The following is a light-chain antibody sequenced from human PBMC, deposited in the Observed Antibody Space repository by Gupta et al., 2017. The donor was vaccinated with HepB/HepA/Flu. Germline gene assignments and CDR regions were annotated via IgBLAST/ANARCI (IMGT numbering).Light chain of an antibody. V-gene: IGKV2-30*01. CDR3: VQKKHCTWT. CDR1: QSLLSSDGNTY. CDR2: RSS. J-gene: IGKJ1*01. Sequence: EVVMTQSQLSLPVTLGQPASISCRSSQSLLSSDGNTYLNWIHQRPGQSPKRLIHRSSNRESGVPDRFSGSGSGTNFTLKISRVEAEDVGVYYCVQKKHCTWTFGQGTKVEIK.